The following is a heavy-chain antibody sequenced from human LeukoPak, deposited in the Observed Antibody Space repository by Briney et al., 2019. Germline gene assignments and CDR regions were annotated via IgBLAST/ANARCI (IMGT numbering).Heavy chain of an antibody. J-gene: IGHJ4*02. CDR3: AKELSGWYNY. D-gene: IGHD6-19*01. Sequence: PGGSLRLSCAASGFTFSTYDMSWVRQTPGKGLEWVSGISGSSGTTYYADSVKGRFTISRDNSKNTLYLQMNSLRAEDTAVYYCAKELSGWYNYWSQGTLVTVSS. V-gene: IGHV3-23*01. CDR2: ISGSSGTT. CDR1: GFTFSTYD.